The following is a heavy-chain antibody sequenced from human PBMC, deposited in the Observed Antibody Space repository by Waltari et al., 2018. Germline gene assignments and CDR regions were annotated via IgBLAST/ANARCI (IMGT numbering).Heavy chain of an antibody. V-gene: IGHV3-30*18. Sequence: QVQLVESGGGVVQPGRSLRLSCTASGFTFSTYAMHWVRQSPGKGLEWVAVISYDGSNSYVADSVKGRFTISRDNSKNTLYLQMNSLRAEDTAIYYCAKPIYGSSDYYYGYAFDIWGQGTMVTVSS. J-gene: IGHJ3*02. CDR2: ISYDGSNS. CDR3: AKPIYGSSDYYYGYAFDI. CDR1: GFTFSTYA. D-gene: IGHD3-22*01.